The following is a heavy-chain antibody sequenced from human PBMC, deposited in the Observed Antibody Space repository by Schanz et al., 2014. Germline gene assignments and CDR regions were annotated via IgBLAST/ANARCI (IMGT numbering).Heavy chain of an antibody. CDR2: IGCSGDST. D-gene: IGHD3-9*01. Sequence: EVHLLESGGGLVQPGGSLRLSCAASGFTFSNHALSWVRQAPGKGLEWVSGIGCSGDSTHYADSVKGRFIISRDNSKNTLYLQVNSLRAEDTAVYYCAKHVRSLTGNDYWGQGTLVTVSS. CDR1: GFTFSNHA. J-gene: IGHJ4*02. CDR3: AKHVRSLTGNDY. V-gene: IGHV3-23*01.